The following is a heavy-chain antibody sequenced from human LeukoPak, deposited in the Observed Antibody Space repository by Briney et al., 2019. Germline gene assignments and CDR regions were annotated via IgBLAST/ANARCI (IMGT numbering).Heavy chain of an antibody. CDR2: IYYSGSA. D-gene: IGHD1-26*01. Sequence: PSETLSLTCTVSGGSISSYYWSWLRQPPGKGREWIGYIYYSGSANYNPSLKSRVTISVDTSKNQFSLKLSSVTAADTAVYYCARDGWELLHGFDYWGQGTLVTVSS. J-gene: IGHJ4*02. V-gene: IGHV4-59*01. CDR3: ARDGWELLHGFDY. CDR1: GGSISSYY.